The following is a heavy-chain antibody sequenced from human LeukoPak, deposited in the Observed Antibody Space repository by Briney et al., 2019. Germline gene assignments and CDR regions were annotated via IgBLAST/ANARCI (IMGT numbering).Heavy chain of an antibody. CDR2: INHSGST. CDR3: AREKRWVGYCSSNSCYTHSWFDP. J-gene: IGHJ5*02. CDR1: GGSFSSYY. V-gene: IGHV4-34*01. D-gene: IGHD2-2*02. Sequence: SETLSLTCAVYGGSFSSYYWSWIRQPPGKGLEWIGEINHSGSTNYNPSLKSRVTISLDTSKNQFSLKLSSVTAADTAVYYWAREKRWVGYCSSNSCYTHSWFDPWGQGTLVTVSS.